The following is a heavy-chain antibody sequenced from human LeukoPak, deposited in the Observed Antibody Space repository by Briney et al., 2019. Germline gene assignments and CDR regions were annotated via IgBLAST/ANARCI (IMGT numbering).Heavy chain of an antibody. CDR3: ARESTIDY. J-gene: IGHJ4*02. Sequence: PGGSLRLSCAASGFTFSTYNMNWVRQAPGKGLEWVSYISSSSSAIYYADSVKGRFTISRDNAKNSLYLQMNSLRAEDTAVYYCARESTIDYWGQGTLVTVSS. CDR2: ISSSSSAI. V-gene: IGHV3-48*04. CDR1: GFTFSTYN.